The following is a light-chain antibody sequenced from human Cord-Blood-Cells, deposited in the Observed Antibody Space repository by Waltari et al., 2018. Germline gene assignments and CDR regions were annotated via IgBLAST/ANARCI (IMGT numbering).Light chain of an antibody. CDR3: QQSYSTLWT. CDR2: DAS. Sequence: DIQMTHSPSSLSASVGDSVTITCRASQSISSYLNWCQQKPGEAPKLLIYDASSLQSGVPSRFSGSGSGTDFTLTISSLQPEDFATYYCQQSYSTLWTFGQGTKVEIK. J-gene: IGKJ1*01. V-gene: IGKV1-39*01. CDR1: QSISSY.